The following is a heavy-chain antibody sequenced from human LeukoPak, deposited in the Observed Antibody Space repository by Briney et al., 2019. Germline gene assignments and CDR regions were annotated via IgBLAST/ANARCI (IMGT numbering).Heavy chain of an antibody. CDR1: GFTVSSNY. V-gene: IGHV3-9*01. Sequence: SGGSLRLSCAASGFTVSSNYMTWVRQAPGKGLEWVSGISWNSGSIGYADSVKGRFTISRDNAKNSLYLQMNSLRAEDTALYYCAKDVSCSGGSCYPVGETGYFDYWGQGTLVTVSS. CDR2: ISWNSGSI. D-gene: IGHD2-15*01. CDR3: AKDVSCSGGSCYPVGETGYFDY. J-gene: IGHJ4*02.